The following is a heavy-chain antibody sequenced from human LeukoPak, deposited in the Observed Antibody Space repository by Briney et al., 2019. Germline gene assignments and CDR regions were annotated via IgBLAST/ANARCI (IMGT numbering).Heavy chain of an antibody. CDR1: GFTFSGSA. CDR3: TSVRRDGYNPYFDY. V-gene: IGHV3-73*01. Sequence: GGSLRLSCAASGFTFSGSAMHWVRQASGKGLEWVGRIRSKANSYATAYAASVKGRFTISRDDSKNTAYLQMNSLKTEDTAVYYCTSVRRDGYNPYFDYWGQGTLVTFSS. CDR2: IRSKANSYAT. J-gene: IGHJ4*02. D-gene: IGHD5-24*01.